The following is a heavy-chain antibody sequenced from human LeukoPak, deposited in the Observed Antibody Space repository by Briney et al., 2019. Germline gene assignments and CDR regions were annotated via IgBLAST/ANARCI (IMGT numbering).Heavy chain of an antibody. J-gene: IGHJ4*02. D-gene: IGHD2-15*01. V-gene: IGHV4-59*08. Sequence: SETLSLTCTVSGASISNYYWSWIRQPPGTGLEWIGYINYSGTTYYSPSLKSRVAISIDTSKNQFSLTLSSVTAADTAVYYCARALGYPAEYFDYWGQGTLVTVSS. CDR3: ARALGYPAEYFDY. CDR2: INYSGTT. CDR1: GASISNYY.